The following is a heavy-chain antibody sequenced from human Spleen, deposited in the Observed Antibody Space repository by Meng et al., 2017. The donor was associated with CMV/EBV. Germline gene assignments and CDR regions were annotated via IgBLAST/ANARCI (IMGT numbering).Heavy chain of an antibody. J-gene: IGHJ4*02. D-gene: IGHD3-22*01. CDR3: ARAAYYYDSSGYPRFSSFDY. Sequence: LTNYYIYWVRQAPGQGLEWMGWINPNSGGTKYAQKFKGRVTMTRDTSITTAHMELGRVRSDDTAVYYCARAAYYYDSSGYPRFSSFDYWGQGTLVTVSS. V-gene: IGHV1-2*02. CDR1: LTNYY. CDR2: INPNSGGT.